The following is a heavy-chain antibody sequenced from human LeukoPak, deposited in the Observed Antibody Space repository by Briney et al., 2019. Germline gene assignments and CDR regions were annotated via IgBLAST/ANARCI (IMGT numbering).Heavy chain of an antibody. CDR3: AGTGTTGTSPLDY. V-gene: IGHV4-59*08. CDR1: VGSISSYY. Sequence: SETLSLTCTVSVGSISSYYWSWIRQPPGKGLEWIGYIYYSGSTNYNPSLKSRVTISVDTSKNQSSLKLSSVTAADTAVYYCAGTGTTGTSPLDYWGQGTLVTVSS. D-gene: IGHD1-1*01. J-gene: IGHJ4*02. CDR2: IYYSGST.